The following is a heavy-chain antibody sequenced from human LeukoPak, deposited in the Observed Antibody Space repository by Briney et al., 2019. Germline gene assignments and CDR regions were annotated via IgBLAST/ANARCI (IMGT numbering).Heavy chain of an antibody. Sequence: GGSLRLSCAASGFTFSNYWMSWVRQAPGKGREWVAKIKKDGSKKYYVDFVKGRFSIYRDKAKNSLYLQMNSLRAEDTAVYYCARRGYGSSWSLFDYWGQGTLVTVS. J-gene: IGHJ4*02. CDR1: GFTFSNYW. V-gene: IGHV3-7*05. CDR3: ARRGYGSSWSLFDY. D-gene: IGHD6-13*01. CDR2: IKKDGSKK.